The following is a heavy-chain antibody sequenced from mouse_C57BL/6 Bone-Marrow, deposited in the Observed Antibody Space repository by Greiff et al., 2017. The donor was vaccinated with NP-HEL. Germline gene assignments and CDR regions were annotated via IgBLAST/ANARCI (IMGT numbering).Heavy chain of an antibody. D-gene: IGHD1-1*01. CDR2: ISSGGSYT. Sequence: EVQGVESGGDLVKPGGSLKLSCAASGFTFSSYGMSWVRQTPDKRLEWVATISSGGSYTYYPDSVKGRFTISRDNAKNTLYLQMSSLKSEDTAMYYCARHRDYGSSYAWFAYWGKGTLVTVSA. CDR1: GFTFSSYG. V-gene: IGHV5-6*01. J-gene: IGHJ3*01. CDR3: ARHRDYGSSYAWFAY.